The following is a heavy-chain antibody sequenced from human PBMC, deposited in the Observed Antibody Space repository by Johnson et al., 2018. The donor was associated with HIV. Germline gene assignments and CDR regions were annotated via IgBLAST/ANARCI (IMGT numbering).Heavy chain of an antibody. CDR2: VSYEGSNK. J-gene: IGHJ3*02. CDR3: ARGYGDYTRAYDAFDI. V-gene: IGHV3-30-3*01. Sequence: QVQLVESGGGLVQPGGSLRLSCAASGFIFSNYAMYWVRQAPGKGLEWVAGVSYEGSNKYFADTVQGRFIISRDNSKSTLYLQLNSLRAEDTAVYFCARGYGDYTRAYDAFDIWGQGTMVTVSS. D-gene: IGHD4-17*01. CDR1: GFIFSNYA.